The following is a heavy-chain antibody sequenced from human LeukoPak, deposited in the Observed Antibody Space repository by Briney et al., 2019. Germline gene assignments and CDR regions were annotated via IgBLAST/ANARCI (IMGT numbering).Heavy chain of an antibody. CDR3: AREVGATPPNYFDY. CDR2: INPNSGGT. D-gene: IGHD1-26*01. Sequence: ASVKVSCKASGYTFTGYYMHWVRQAPGQGLEWMGWINPNSGGTNYAQKFQGKVTMTRDTSISTAYMELSRLRSDDTAVYYSAREVGATPPNYFDYWGQGTLVTVSS. J-gene: IGHJ4*02. CDR1: GYTFTGYY. V-gene: IGHV1-2*02.